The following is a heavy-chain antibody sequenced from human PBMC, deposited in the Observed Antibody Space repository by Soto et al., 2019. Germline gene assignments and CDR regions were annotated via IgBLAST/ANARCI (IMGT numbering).Heavy chain of an antibody. J-gene: IGHJ4*02. D-gene: IGHD6-6*01. V-gene: IGHV3-74*01. CDR1: GFTFRSYW. Sequence: LRLSCAASGFTFRSYWMQWVRQAPGKGLVWVSWINSDGSSTSYADSVKGRFTISRDNAKNTLYLQMNSLRAEDTAVYYCASGGSSLNFDSWGQGTRVTVSS. CDR3: ASGGSSLNFDS. CDR2: INSDGSST.